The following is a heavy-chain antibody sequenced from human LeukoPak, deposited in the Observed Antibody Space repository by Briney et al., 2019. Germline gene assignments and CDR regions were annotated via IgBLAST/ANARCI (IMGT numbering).Heavy chain of an antibody. J-gene: IGHJ4*02. Sequence: GASVKVSCKASGFTFTSSAVQWVRQARGQRLEWIGWIVVGSGNTNYAQKFQERVTITRDMSTSTAYMELSSLRAEDTAVYYCASSPDDYGDYTTTDYWGQGTLVTVSS. CDR2: IVVGSGNT. CDR3: ASSPDDYGDYTTTDY. D-gene: IGHD4-17*01. V-gene: IGHV1-58*01. CDR1: GFTFTSSA.